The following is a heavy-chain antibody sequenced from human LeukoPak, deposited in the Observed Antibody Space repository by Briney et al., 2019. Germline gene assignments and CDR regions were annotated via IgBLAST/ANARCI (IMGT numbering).Heavy chain of an antibody. CDR1: GFTFNSYT. Sequence: GGSLRLSCAASGFTFNSYTMNWVRQAPGKGLERVAVIWYDGSNKYYADSVKGRFTISRDNSKNTLYLQMNSLRAEDTAVYYCAKDSGYSYGRFDYWGQGTLVTVSS. D-gene: IGHD5-18*01. CDR2: IWYDGSNK. V-gene: IGHV3-33*06. J-gene: IGHJ4*02. CDR3: AKDSGYSYGRFDY.